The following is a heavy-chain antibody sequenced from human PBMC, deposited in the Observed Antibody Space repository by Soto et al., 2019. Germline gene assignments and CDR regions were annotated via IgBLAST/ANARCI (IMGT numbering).Heavy chain of an antibody. CDR1: GGSISSGRSY. D-gene: IGHD2-8*01. CDR2: ISHSGST. CDR3: ARVYAYYFDY. J-gene: IGHJ4*02. Sequence: SETLSLTCTVSGGSISSGRSYWTWIRQHPGKGLEWIGYISHSGSTYYNPSLKSRITISADTSKNQFSLKLSSVTAADTAVYYCARVYAYYFDYWGQGTLVTVSS. V-gene: IGHV4-31*03.